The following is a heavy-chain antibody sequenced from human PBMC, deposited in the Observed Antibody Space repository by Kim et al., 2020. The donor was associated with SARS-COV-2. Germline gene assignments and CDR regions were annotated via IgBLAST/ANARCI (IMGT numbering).Heavy chain of an antibody. V-gene: IGHV3-74*01. CDR3: ARDAYCSGGRCYPVK. D-gene: IGHD2-15*01. CDR2: ISSNGRST. Sequence: GGSLRLSCAASGFTFSGYWMHWVRQAPGEGLVWVSRISSNGRSTNYADSVKGRFTISRDNAKNTLYLQMNSLRAEDTAVYYCARDAYCSGGRCYPVKWGQGTLVTVSS. CDR1: GFTFSGYW. J-gene: IGHJ4*02.